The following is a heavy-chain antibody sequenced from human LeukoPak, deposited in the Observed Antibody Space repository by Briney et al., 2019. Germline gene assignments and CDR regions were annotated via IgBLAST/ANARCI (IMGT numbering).Heavy chain of an antibody. CDR2: ISAYNGNT. Sequence: WASVKVSCKASGYTFASYYMHWVRQAPGQGLEWMGWISAYNGNTNYAQKLQGRVTMTTDTSTSTAYMELRSLRSDDTAVYYCARANAVTSDAFDIWGQGTMVTVSS. D-gene: IGHD2-8*01. CDR3: ARANAVTSDAFDI. V-gene: IGHV1-18*04. J-gene: IGHJ3*02. CDR1: GYTFASYY.